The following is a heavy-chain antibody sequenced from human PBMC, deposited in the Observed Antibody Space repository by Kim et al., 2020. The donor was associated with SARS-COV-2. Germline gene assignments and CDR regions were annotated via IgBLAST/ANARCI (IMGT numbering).Heavy chain of an antibody. V-gene: IGHV3-48*02. CDR3: ARDSNSWYSYGMDV. Sequence: GGSLRLSCAASGFTFSSYSMNWVRQAPGKGLEWVSYISSSTSTTDYADSVKGRFTISRDNGKNSLYLKMNSLRDEDTAVYYCARDSNSWYSYGMDVGGQG. J-gene: IGHJ6*02. D-gene: IGHD6-13*01. CDR1: GFTFSSYS. CDR2: ISSSTSTT.